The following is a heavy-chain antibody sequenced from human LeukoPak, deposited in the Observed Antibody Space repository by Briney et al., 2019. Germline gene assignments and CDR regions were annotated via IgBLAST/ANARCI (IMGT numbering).Heavy chain of an antibody. CDR1: GGSVSSYY. V-gene: IGHV4-59*02. D-gene: IGHD3-10*01. J-gene: IGHJ4*02. CDR3: AREGRAMVRGAKDPHHFDY. CDR2: IYYSGST. Sequence: SETLSLTCTVSGGSVSSYYWSWIRQPPGKGLEWIGYIYYSGSTNYNPSLKSRVTISVDTSKNQFSLKLSSVTAADTAVYYCAREGRAMVRGAKDPHHFDYWGQGTLVTVSS.